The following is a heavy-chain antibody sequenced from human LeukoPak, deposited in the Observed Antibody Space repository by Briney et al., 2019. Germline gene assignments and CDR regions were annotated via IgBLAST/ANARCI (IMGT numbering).Heavy chain of an antibody. D-gene: IGHD2-15*01. V-gene: IGHV1-2*02. Sequence: ASVKVSCKASGYTFTSYYMHWVRQAPGQGLEWMGWINPNSGGTNYAQKFQGRVTMTRDTSISTAYMELSRLRSDDTAVYYCARDWYCSGGSCYHLDYWGQGTLVTVSS. J-gene: IGHJ4*02. CDR2: INPNSGGT. CDR1: GYTFTSYY. CDR3: ARDWYCSGGSCYHLDY.